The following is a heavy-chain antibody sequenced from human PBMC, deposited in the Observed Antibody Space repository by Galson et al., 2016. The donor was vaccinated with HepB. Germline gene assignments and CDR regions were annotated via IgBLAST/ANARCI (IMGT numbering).Heavy chain of an antibody. Sequence: SETLSLTCAVSGGSSSDYYRSWVRQPPGKGLEWIGEIHPSGSIHYNSSLKSRVTMSVDTSKNQFSLKMTSVTAADTAVYYCARLMGYNDAEFWGRGTPVTVSS. CDR1: GGSSSDYY. CDR3: ARLMGYNDAEF. D-gene: IGHD5-24*01. J-gene: IGHJ4*02. V-gene: IGHV4-34*01. CDR2: IHPSGSI.